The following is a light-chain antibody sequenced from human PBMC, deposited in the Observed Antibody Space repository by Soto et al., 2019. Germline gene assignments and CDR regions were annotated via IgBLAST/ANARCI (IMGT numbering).Light chain of an antibody. CDR3: CSYAGNYTLL. J-gene: IGLJ2*01. V-gene: IGLV2-11*01. Sequence: QSVLTQPRSVSGSPGQSVTGSCTGTSRDVGIYNYVSWYQQRPGTAPKVMIYDVTKRPSGVPDRFSGSKSANTASLTISGLQSDDEADYYCCSYAGNYTLLFGGGTKVTVL. CDR2: DVT. CDR1: SRDVGIYNY.